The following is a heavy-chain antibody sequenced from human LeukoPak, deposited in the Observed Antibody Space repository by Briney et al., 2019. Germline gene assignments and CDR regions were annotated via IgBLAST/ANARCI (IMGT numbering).Heavy chain of an antibody. V-gene: IGHV4-39*02. CDR3: AREYGSSSFDY. CDR1: GGSISSSSYY. J-gene: IGHJ4*02. Sequence: SETLSLTCTVSGGSISSSSYYWGWIRQPPGKGLEWIGSIYYSGSTYYNPSLKSRVTISVDTSKNQFSLKLSSVTAADTAVYYCAREYGSSSFDYWGQGTLVTVSS. CDR2: IYYSGST. D-gene: IGHD2-15*01.